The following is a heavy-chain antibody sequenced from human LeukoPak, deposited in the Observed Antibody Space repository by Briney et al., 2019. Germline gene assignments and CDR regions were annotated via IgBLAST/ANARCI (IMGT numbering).Heavy chain of an antibody. CDR1: GFTFSSYG. CDR3: AKDTVKVTTIRRVPHYMDV. CDR2: IRYDGSNK. J-gene: IGHJ6*03. D-gene: IGHD5-12*01. V-gene: IGHV3-30*02. Sequence: GGSLRLSCAASGFTFSSYGMHWVRQAPGQGLEWVAFIRYDGSNKYYADSVKGRFTISRDNSKNTLYLQMNSLRAEDTAVYYCAKDTVKVTTIRRVPHYMDVWGKGTTVTISS.